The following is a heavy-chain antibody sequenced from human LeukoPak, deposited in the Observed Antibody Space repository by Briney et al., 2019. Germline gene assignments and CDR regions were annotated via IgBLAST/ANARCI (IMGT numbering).Heavy chain of an antibody. CDR2: ISGSGGST. Sequence: GGSLRLSCAASGFTFSSYAMSWVRQAPGKGLEWVSAISGSGGSTYYADSVKGRFTISRDNSKNTLYLQMNSLRAEDTAIYYCARIKEQRKVYYYYGMDVWGQGTTVTVSS. D-gene: IGHD6-25*01. J-gene: IGHJ6*02. CDR1: GFTFSSYA. CDR3: ARIKEQRKVYYYYGMDV. V-gene: IGHV3-23*01.